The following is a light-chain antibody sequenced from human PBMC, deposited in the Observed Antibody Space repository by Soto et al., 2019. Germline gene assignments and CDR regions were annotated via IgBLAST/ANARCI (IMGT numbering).Light chain of an antibody. CDR1: QSISTW. CDR2: DAS. V-gene: IGKV1-5*01. J-gene: IGKJ1*01. CDR3: QHYFRYSWT. Sequence: DIQMTQSPSALSASVGDRVNITCRASQSISTWLAWYQQQPGRAPRLLIYDASTLQSGVPSTFSGSGSGTEFTLTISSLQPDDFSSYYCQHYFRYSWTFGQGTKVDI.